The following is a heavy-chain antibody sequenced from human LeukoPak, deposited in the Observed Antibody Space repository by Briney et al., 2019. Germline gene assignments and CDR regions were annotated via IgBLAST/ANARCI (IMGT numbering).Heavy chain of an antibody. J-gene: IGHJ5*02. Sequence: PSETLSLTCTVSGGSISSYYWSWIRQPPGKGLDWIGYIYYSGSTNYNPSLKSRVTISVDTSKNQFSLKLSSVTAADTAVYYCARLGRSSFFWREGNWFDPWGQGTLVTVSS. CDR3: ARLGRSSFFWREGNWFDP. CDR1: GGSISSYY. CDR2: IYYSGST. D-gene: IGHD6-6*01. V-gene: IGHV4-59*08.